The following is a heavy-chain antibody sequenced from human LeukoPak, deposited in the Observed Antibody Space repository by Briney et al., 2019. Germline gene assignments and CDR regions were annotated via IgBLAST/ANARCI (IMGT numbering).Heavy chain of an antibody. CDR2: IQHSGGT. D-gene: IGHD6-13*01. Sequence: SVTLSLTCTVSGGSISSDGYYWSWIRQPPGKGPEWIGHIQHSGGTHYNPSLKSRVTISVDTSKNQFPLKLSSVTAADTAVYYCASYLAAAGTDYWGQGTLVTVSS. CDR1: GGSISSDGYY. V-gene: IGHV4-61*08. CDR3: ASYLAAAGTDY. J-gene: IGHJ4*02.